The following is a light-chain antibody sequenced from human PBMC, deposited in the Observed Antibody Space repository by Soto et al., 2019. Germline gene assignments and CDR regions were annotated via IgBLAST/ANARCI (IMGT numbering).Light chain of an antibody. V-gene: IGLV2-14*01. CDR1: SSDVGYYNY. Sequence: QTVVTQPASVSGSPGQSITISCTGTSSDVGYYNYVSWYQQHPGKAPKLMIYEVSNRPSGVSNRFSGSKSGNTASLTISGLQAEDEADYYCSSYTSSTTPAIFGGGTKLTVL. CDR2: EVS. J-gene: IGLJ2*01. CDR3: SSYTSSTTPAI.